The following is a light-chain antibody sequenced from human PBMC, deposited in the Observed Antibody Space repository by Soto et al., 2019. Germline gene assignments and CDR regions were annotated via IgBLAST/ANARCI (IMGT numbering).Light chain of an antibody. J-gene: IGLJ1*01. CDR1: SSDIGGYYY. V-gene: IGLV2-14*01. Sequence: QSVLTQPASVSGSPGQSISISCTGTSSDIGGYYYVSWYQHHPGKAPKLLIYQVTNRPSRVSNRFSGSKSGNTASLTISGLQADDEADYYCTSYSSSAIFYVFGTGTKVTV. CDR3: TSYSSSAIFYV. CDR2: QVT.